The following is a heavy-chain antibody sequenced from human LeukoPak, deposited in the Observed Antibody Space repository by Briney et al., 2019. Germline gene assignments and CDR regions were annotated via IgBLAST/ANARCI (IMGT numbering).Heavy chain of an antibody. CDR2: ISGSGGST. CDR1: GFTFSSYA. CDR3: ARTTRYRSYGSGSSDY. Sequence: GGSLRLSCAASGFTFSSYAMSWVRQAPGKGPEWVSAISGSGGSTYYADSVKGRFTISRDNSKNTLYLQMNSLRAEDTAVYYCARTTRYRSYGSGSSDYWGQGTLVTVSS. J-gene: IGHJ4*02. V-gene: IGHV3-23*01. D-gene: IGHD3-10*01.